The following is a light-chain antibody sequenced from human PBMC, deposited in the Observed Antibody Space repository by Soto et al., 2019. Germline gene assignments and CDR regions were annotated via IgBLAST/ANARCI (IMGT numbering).Light chain of an antibody. CDR3: QQYDNLPPTWT. V-gene: IGKV1-5*01. CDR1: QSISNW. CDR2: DAS. J-gene: IGKJ1*01. Sequence: IPITPAPSPPAASVGDRVIVTFRAIQSISNWLAWYQQKPGKAPKLLIYDASTLEGGVPSRFRGSGSGTEFTLTINNLQPEDIATYYCQQYDNLPPTWTFGQGTKVDIK.